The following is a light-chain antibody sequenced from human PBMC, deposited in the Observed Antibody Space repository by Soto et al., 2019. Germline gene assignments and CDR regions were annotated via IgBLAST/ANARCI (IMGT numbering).Light chain of an antibody. V-gene: IGKV3D-20*01. CDR3: QQYDTSPFT. Sequence: EIVLTQSPATLSFSPGERATLSCGASQTVSSSFLAWYQQKPGLAPRLLIYDATSRAPGIPDRFRGSGSGTDFTLTINGLEPEDFAVYYCQQYDTSPFTFGPGTKVDIK. CDR1: QTVSSSF. J-gene: IGKJ3*01. CDR2: DAT.